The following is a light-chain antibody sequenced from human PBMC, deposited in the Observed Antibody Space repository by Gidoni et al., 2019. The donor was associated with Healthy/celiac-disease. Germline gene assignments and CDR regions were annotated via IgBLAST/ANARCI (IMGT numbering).Light chain of an antibody. CDR2: SNN. V-gene: IGLV1-44*01. J-gene: IGLJ3*02. CDR1: SSNIGSNT. CDR3: AAWDDSLNGVGV. Sequence: QSVLTQPPSASGTPGQRVTISCSGSSSNIGSNTVNWYQHLPGTAPKLLISSNNQRPSGVPARFSGSKSGTSASLAISGLQSEDEADYYCAAWDDSLNGVGVFGGGTKRT.